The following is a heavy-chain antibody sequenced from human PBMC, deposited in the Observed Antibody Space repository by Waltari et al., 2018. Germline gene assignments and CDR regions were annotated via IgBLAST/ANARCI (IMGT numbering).Heavy chain of an antibody. CDR1: EYTFTSSY. Sequence: QVQLVQSGAEVKKPGASVKISCKTSEYTFTSSYVHWVRQAPGQGLEWMGIINPSGGSPIYAPQFQRRVTMTRDTSTSTVYMELSSLRSADTAVYYCASDTGALWMDVWGQGTTVTVSS. V-gene: IGHV1-46*01. J-gene: IGHJ6*02. CDR2: INPSGGSP. CDR3: ASDTGALWMDV. D-gene: IGHD2-21*01.